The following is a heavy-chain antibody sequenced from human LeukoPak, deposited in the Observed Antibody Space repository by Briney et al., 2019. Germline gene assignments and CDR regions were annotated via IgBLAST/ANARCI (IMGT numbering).Heavy chain of an antibody. CDR2: ISGSGGST. J-gene: IGHJ6*02. V-gene: IGHV3-23*01. D-gene: IGHD3-10*01. CDR3: AKDGVGGSGSYYGMDV. CDR1: GFTFSSYA. Sequence: QTGGSLRLSCAASGFTFSSYAMRWVRQAPGKGLEWVSAISGSGGSTYYADSVKGRFTISRDNSKNTLYLQMNSLRAEDTAVYYCAKDGVGGSGSYYGMDVWGQGTTVTVSS.